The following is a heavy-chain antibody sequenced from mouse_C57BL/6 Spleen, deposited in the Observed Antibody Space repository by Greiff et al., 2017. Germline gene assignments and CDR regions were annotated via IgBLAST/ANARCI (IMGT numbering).Heavy chain of an antibody. D-gene: IGHD2-2*01. V-gene: IGHV1-62-2*01. CDR2: FYPGSGSI. Sequence: QVQLVQSGAELVKPGASLKLSCKASGYTFTEYTIHWVKQRSGQGLEWIGWFYPGSGSIKYNEKFQDKDTLTADKSSSTVYMELSRLTSEDAAVYFCARHEGRLSSRDYWGQGTSVTVSA. J-gene: IGHJ4*01. CDR1: GYTFTEYT. CDR3: ARHEGRLSSRDY.